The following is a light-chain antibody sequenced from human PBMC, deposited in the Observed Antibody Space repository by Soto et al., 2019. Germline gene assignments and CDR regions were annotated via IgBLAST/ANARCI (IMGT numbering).Light chain of an antibody. CDR1: QSISSW. V-gene: IGKV1-5*03. J-gene: IGKJ1*01. CDR2: KAS. CDR3: QQYNSWWT. Sequence: DIQMTQSPSTLSASVGDRVTITCRARQSISSWLAWYQQKPGKAPKLLIYKASSLESGVPSRFSGSGSGTEFTLTISILQPDDFATYYCQQYNSWWTFGQGTKVEIK.